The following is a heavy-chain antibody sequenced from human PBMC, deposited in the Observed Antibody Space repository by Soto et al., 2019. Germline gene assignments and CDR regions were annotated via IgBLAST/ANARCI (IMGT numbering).Heavy chain of an antibody. CDR2: IYYSGST. Sequence: SETLSLTCTVSGGSISGGGYYWSWIRQHPGKGLEWIGYIYYSGSTYYNPSLKSRVTISVDTSKNQFSLKLSSVTAADTAVYYCARVGLGAPYYYCMDVWGKGTKVTVSS. J-gene: IGHJ6*04. D-gene: IGHD3-16*01. CDR3: ARVGLGAPYYYCMDV. V-gene: IGHV4-31*03. CDR1: GGSISGGGYY.